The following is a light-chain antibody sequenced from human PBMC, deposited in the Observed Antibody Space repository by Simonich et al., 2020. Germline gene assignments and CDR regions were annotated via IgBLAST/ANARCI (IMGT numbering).Light chain of an antibody. CDR3: QQYYSFPPWT. J-gene: IGKJ1*01. Sequence: EIVLTQSPDFQSVTPKEKVTITCRASQSIGSRLHSYQQKPDQSPKLLIKYASQSISGCPSRFSDSGSGTDFTLTINSLEAEDAATYYCQQYYSFPPWTFGQGTKVEIK. CDR1: QSIGSR. V-gene: IGKV6-21*02. CDR2: YAS.